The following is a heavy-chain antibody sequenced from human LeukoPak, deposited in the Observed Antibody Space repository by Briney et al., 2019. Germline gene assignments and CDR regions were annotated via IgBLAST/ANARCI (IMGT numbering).Heavy chain of an antibody. J-gene: IGHJ4*02. CDR3: ARVSADTSSPDY. Sequence: KPSETLSLTCAVSGYSISSGYYWGWIRQPPGKGLEWIGSIYHSGSTYYNPSLKSRVTISVDTSKNQFSLKLSSVTAADTAVYYCARVSADTSSPDYWGQGTLVTVSS. CDR2: IYHSGST. D-gene: IGHD6-6*01. CDR1: GYSISSGYY. V-gene: IGHV4-38-2*01.